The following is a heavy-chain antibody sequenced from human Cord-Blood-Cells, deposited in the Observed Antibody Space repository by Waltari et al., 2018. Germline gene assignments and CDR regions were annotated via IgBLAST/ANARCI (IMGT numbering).Heavy chain of an antibody. J-gene: IGHJ4*02. V-gene: IGHV3-74*01. D-gene: IGHD6-19*01. CDR3: ARAAAVAGDY. Sequence: EVQLVESGGGLVQPGGSLRLSCAASGFTFSSYWMHWVRQAPGKGLVWVTRISSDGSSTSYADSVKGRFTISRDNAKNTLYLQMNSLRAEDTAVYYCARAAAVAGDYWGQGTLVTVSS. CDR1: GFTFSSYW. CDR2: ISSDGSST.